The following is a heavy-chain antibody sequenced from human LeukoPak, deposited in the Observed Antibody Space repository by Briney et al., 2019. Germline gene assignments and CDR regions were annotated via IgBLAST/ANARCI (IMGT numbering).Heavy chain of an antibody. J-gene: IGHJ4*02. CDR2: IWAAGNDD. D-gene: IGHD5-18*01. V-gene: IGHV3-30*02. CDR3: AKDRYSYAFEYSDS. CDR1: GFSFSLYG. Sequence: PGGSLRLSCGASGFSFSLYGMHWVRQAPGKGLEWVAFIWAAGNDDFYADSVKGRFTISRDNSKNTLSLQVSSLRTEDTAVYYCAKDRYSYAFEYSDSWGQGTLVTVSS.